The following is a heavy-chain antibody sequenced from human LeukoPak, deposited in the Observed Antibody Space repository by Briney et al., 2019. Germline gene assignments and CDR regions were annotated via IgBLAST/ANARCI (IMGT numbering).Heavy chain of an antibody. CDR1: GGSISSSNW. V-gene: IGHV4-4*02. Sequence: PSETLSLTCAVSGGSISSSNWWSWVRQPPGKGLEWIGEIYHSGSTNYNPSLKSRVTISVDKSKNQFSLKLSSVTAADTAVYYCASAPGAYNWFDPWGQGTLVTVSS. D-gene: IGHD3-10*01. CDR3: ASAPGAYNWFDP. J-gene: IGHJ5*02. CDR2: IYHSGST.